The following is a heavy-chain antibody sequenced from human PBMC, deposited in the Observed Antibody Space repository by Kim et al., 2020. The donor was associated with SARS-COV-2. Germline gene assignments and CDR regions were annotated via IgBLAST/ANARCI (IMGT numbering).Heavy chain of an antibody. V-gene: IGHV3-53*01. CDR2: IYSGGST. D-gene: IGHD2-15*01. Sequence: GGSLRLSCAASGFTVSSNYMSWVRQAPGKGLEWVSAIYSGGSTYYADSVKGRFTISRDNSKNTLYLQMNSLRAEDTAVYYCARAQGVVAAFGAFDCWGQGTMVTVSS. CDR1: GFTVSSNY. J-gene: IGHJ3*01. CDR3: ARAQGVVAAFGAFDC.